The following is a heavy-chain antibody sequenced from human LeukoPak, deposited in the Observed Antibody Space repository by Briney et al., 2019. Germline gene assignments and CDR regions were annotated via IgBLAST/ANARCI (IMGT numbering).Heavy chain of an antibody. CDR3: ARIIDVKLLWLGEFTYFDY. V-gene: IGHV4-34*01. Sequence: SETLSLTCAVYGGSFSGYYWSWIRQPPGKGLEWIGEINHSGSTNYNPSLKSRVTISVDTSKNQFSLKLSSVTAADTAVYYCARIIDVKLLWLGEFTYFDYWGQGTLVTVSS. D-gene: IGHD3-10*01. CDR2: INHSGST. CDR1: GGSFSGYY. J-gene: IGHJ4*02.